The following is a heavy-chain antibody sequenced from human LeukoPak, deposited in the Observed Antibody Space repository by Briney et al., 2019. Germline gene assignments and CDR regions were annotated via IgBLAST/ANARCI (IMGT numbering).Heavy chain of an antibody. J-gene: IGHJ6*02. D-gene: IGHD4-17*01. CDR1: GFTFSSYG. V-gene: IGHV3-30*18. CDR3: AKSYGDYEPGGPSYHGMDV. CDR2: ISYDGSNK. Sequence: GGSLRLSCAASGFTFSSYGMHWIRQAPGKGLEWVAVISYDGSNKYYADSVKGRFTISRDNSKNTLYLQMNSLRAEDTAVYYCAKSYGDYEPGGPSYHGMDVWGQGTTVTVSS.